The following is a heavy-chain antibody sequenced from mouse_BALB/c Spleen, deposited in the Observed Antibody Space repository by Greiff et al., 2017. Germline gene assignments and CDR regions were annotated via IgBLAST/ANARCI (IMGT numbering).Heavy chain of an antibody. CDR2: INPYNGDT. J-gene: IGHJ4*01. CDR3: ARSGNYDGYRPYAMDY. CDR1: GYSFTGYF. Sequence: VQLQQSGPELVKPGASVKISCKASGYSFTGYFMNWVMQSHGKSLEWIGRINPYNGDTFYNQKFKGKATLTVDKSSSTAHMELRSLASEDSAVYYCARSGNYDGYRPYAMDYWGQGTSVTVSS. D-gene: IGHD2-3*01. V-gene: IGHV1-20*02.